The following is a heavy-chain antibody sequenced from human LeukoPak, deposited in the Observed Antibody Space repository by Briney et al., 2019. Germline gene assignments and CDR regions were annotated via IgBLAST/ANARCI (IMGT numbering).Heavy chain of an antibody. J-gene: IGHJ5*02. V-gene: IGHV3-7*01. CDR1: GFTFSSYC. D-gene: IGHD5-18*01. CDR2: IKQEGSEK. CDR3: ARENRGYRYAYESVWFDP. Sequence: PGGSLRLSCAASGFTFSSYCMSCVRQAPGKGLEWVSNIKQEGSEKYYVDSVKGRFTISRDNAKNSLYLQMNSLRAEDTAVYYCARENRGYRYAYESVWFDPWGQGTLVSVSS.